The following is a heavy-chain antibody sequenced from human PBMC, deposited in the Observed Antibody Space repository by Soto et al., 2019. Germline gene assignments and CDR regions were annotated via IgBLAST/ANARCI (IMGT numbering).Heavy chain of an antibody. Sequence: SETLSLTCTVSGGSISSYYWSWIRQPPGKGLEWIGYIYYSGSTNYNPSLKSRVTISVDTSKNQFSLKLSSVTAADTAVYYCARAVDFWSGYDDAFDIWGQRTMVTVSS. J-gene: IGHJ3*02. CDR2: IYYSGST. CDR1: GGSISSYY. CDR3: ARAVDFWSGYDDAFDI. V-gene: IGHV4-59*01. D-gene: IGHD3-3*01.